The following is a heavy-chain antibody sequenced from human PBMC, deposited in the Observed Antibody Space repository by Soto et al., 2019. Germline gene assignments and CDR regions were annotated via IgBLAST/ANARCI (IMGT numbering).Heavy chain of an antibody. D-gene: IGHD2-2*01. J-gene: IGHJ4*01. Sequence: GGSLRLSCAASGLTFNSYAMNWVRQAPGKGLAWVSAIGTDGNTYYANSVKGRFTISRDNSRTTLYLQMNSLRVEDTALYYCVRKYPGTRPFDYWGQGTLVTVSS. CDR2: IGTDGNT. V-gene: IGHV3-23*01. CDR3: VRKYPGTRPFDY. CDR1: GLTFNSYA.